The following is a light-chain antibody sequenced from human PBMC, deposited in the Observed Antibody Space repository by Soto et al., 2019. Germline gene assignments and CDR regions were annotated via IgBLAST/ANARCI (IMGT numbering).Light chain of an antibody. CDR2: DAY. CDR3: HQRQRWPIT. V-gene: IGKV3-11*01. J-gene: IGKJ5*01. CDR1: QSFRGL. Sequence: EVVLTQSPVTLSLSPGERATLSCRASQSFRGLLAWYQQKPGQAPRLLIYDAYNRATGIPPRFSGSGSGTVLPPTISSLEPEALAVSYCHQRQRWPITFGQGTRLEIK.